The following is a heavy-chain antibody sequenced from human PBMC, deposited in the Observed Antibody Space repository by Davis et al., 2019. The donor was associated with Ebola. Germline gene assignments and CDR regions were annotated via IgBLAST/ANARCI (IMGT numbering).Heavy chain of an antibody. D-gene: IGHD4-17*01. CDR1: GCTFTDYY. V-gene: IGHV1-2*04. J-gene: IGHJ1*01. CDR3: ATNDYGDYLYFLH. Sequence: AASVKVSCKASGCTFTDYYIQWVRQAPGQGLEWLGYINPNSGGTHYAQKFQGSVTLTRDTSISTAYMELSSLTSDDTAVYYCATNDYGDYLYFLHWGQGTLVTVSS. CDR2: INPNSGGT.